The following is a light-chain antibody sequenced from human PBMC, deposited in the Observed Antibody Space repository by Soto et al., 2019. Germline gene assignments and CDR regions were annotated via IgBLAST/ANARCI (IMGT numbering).Light chain of an antibody. CDR3: QTWGTGIV. V-gene: IGLV4-69*01. J-gene: IGLJ2*01. CDR2: LNSDGSH. Sequence: QPVLTQSPSASASLGASVKLTCTLSSGHTTYAIAWYQQQPKKGPRYLIKLNSDGSHTKGDGIPDRFSGSSSGAERYLSISSLQSEDEADYYCQTWGTGIVFGGGTKVTFL. CDR1: SGHTTYA.